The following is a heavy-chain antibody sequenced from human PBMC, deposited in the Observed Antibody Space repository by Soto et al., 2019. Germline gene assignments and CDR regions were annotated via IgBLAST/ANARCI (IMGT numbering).Heavy chain of an antibody. Sequence: GSLRLSCAAPGFRFSSYAMSWVRQAPGQGPEWLSVISASGGSAYYADSVRGRFTISRDNSKNTLYLQMKSLGAEDTAVYYCASSSALWHGMDAWGQGTTVTAP. CDR2: ISASGGSA. J-gene: IGHJ6*02. V-gene: IGHV3-23*01. CDR3: ASSSALWHGMDA. D-gene: IGHD6-6*01. CDR1: GFRFSSYA.